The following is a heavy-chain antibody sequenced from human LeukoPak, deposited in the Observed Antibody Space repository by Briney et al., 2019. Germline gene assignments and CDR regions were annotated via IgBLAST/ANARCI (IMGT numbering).Heavy chain of an antibody. CDR1: GFSLSNARMG. J-gene: IGHJ4*02. CDR3: ARIWIAVAGPGVDY. D-gene: IGHD6-19*01. CDR2: IFSNDEK. Sequence: SGPVLVKPTETLTMTCTVSGFSLSNARMGVSWIRQPPGKALEWLAHIFSNDEKSYSTSLKSRLTISKDTSKSQVVLTMTNMDPVDTATYYCARIWIAVAGPGVDYWGQGTLVTVSS. V-gene: IGHV2-26*01.